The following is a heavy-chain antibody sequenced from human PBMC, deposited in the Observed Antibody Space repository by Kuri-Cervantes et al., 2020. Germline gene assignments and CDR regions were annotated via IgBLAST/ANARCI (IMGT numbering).Heavy chain of an antibody. J-gene: IGHJ4*02. V-gene: IGHV4-39*01. Sequence: SETLSLTCTVSGGSISSSNYYWGWIRQPPGKGLEWIGNIYYSGSTYYNPTLKSRVTISVDTSKNQFSLKLSSVTAADSAVYYCARRDGSTWYYFDYWGQGTLVTVSS. CDR2: IYYSGST. D-gene: IGHD6-13*01. CDR1: GGSISSSNYY. CDR3: ARRDGSTWYYFDY.